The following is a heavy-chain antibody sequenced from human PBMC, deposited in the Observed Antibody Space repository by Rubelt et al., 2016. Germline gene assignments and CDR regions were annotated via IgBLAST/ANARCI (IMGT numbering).Heavy chain of an antibody. V-gene: IGHV4-34*01. Sequence: QLQLQQWGAGLLKPSETLSLTCAVYGGSFSGYYWSWIRQPPGKGLEWIGEINHSGSTNYNPSLKSRVTISVDTSKNQFSLKLSSVTAADTAVYYCALQLEPHGAFDIWGQGTMVTVSS. D-gene: IGHD1-1*01. CDR3: ALQLEPHGAFDI. CDR2: INHSGST. J-gene: IGHJ3*02. CDR1: GGSFSGYY.